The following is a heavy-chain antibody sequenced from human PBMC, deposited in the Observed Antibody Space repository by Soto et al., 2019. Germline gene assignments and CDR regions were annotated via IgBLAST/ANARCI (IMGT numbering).Heavy chain of an antibody. Sequence: ASVKVSCKASGYTFTGYYMHWVRQTPGQGLEWMGWINPNSGGTNYAQKFQGWVTMTRDTSISTAYMELSRLRSDDTAVYYCARVRYCISTSCYGSIYYGMDVWGQGTTVTVSS. CDR2: INPNSGGT. CDR3: ARVRYCISTSCYGSIYYGMDV. D-gene: IGHD2-2*01. CDR1: GYTFTGYY. J-gene: IGHJ6*02. V-gene: IGHV1-2*04.